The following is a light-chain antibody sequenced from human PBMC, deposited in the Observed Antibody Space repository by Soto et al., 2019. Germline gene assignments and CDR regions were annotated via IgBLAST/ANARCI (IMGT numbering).Light chain of an antibody. V-gene: IGLV1-47*01. CDR1: RSNIGRNY. CDR3: CSFAGSYTWA. J-gene: IGLJ3*02. CDR2: RNN. Sequence: QSVLTQPPSASGTPGQRVSISCSGSRSNIGRNYVYWYQQLPGTAPKLLIQRNNERPSGVPDRFSGSKSGNTASLTISGLQVEDEAEYHCCSFAGSYTWAFGGGTKVTVL.